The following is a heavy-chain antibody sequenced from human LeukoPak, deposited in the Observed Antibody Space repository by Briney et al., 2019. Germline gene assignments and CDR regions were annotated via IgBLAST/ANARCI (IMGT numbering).Heavy chain of an antibody. V-gene: IGHV4-61*02. CDR2: IYTSGST. Sequence: SETLSLTCTVSGGSISSGIYYWSWIRQPAGKGLEWIGRIYTSGSTNYNPSLKSRVTISIDTSKKQFSLKLRSMTTADTAVYYCARDSRSYGYDYWGQGTLVTVSS. CDR1: GGSISSGIYY. J-gene: IGHJ4*02. CDR3: ARDSRSYGYDY. D-gene: IGHD5-18*01.